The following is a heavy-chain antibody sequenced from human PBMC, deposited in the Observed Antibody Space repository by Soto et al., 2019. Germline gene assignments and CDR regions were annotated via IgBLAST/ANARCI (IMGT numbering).Heavy chain of an antibody. CDR1: GFVFRNYG. CDR3: AKDLIVPGPLAGMDA. J-gene: IGHJ6*02. V-gene: IGHV3-30*18. CDR2: ISYQGTDQ. D-gene: IGHD1-26*01. Sequence: GGSLRLSGVGAGFVFRNYGMHWVRHAPGRGLEWVAAISYQGTDQYYADSMKGRCEVSRDDSANTLSLQMNNLRVEDTAVYYCAKDLIVPGPLAGMDAWGQGTTVTVSS.